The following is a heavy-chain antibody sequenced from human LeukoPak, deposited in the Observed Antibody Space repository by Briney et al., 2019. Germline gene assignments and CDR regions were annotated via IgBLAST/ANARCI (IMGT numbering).Heavy chain of an antibody. CDR2: ISGSGGST. J-gene: IGHJ4*02. D-gene: IGHD3-22*01. CDR1: GFTFSSYA. Sequence: TGGPLRLSCAASGFTFSSYAMSWARQAPGKGLEWVSAISGSGGSTYYADSVKGRFTISRDNSKNTLYLQMNSLRAEDTAVYYCAKTPYYYDSSGYLYYWGQGTLVTVSS. V-gene: IGHV3-23*01. CDR3: AKTPYYYDSSGYLYY.